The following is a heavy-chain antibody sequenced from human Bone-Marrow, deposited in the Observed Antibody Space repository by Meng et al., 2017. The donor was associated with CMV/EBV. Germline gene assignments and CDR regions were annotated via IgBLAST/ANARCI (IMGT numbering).Heavy chain of an antibody. D-gene: IGHD6-6*01. CDR1: GYSFTSYW. CDR2: IYPGDSDT. CDR3: ARGTKGKYSSSSGSNWFDP. V-gene: IGHV5-51*01. J-gene: IGHJ5*02. Sequence: GGSLRLSCKASGYSFTSYWIAWVRQMPGKGLEWMGIIYPGDSDTRYSPSFQGQVTISADKSISTAYLQWSSLEASDTAMYYCARGTKGKYSSSSGSNWFDPWGQGTLVTVSS.